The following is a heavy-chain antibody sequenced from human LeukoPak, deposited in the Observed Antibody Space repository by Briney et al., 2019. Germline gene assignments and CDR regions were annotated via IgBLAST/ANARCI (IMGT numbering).Heavy chain of an antibody. D-gene: IGHD6-13*01. CDR3: ARARLTYSSSWYKWFDP. J-gene: IGHJ5*02. V-gene: IGHV4-39*01. CDR2: IYYSGST. CDR1: GGSISSSSYY. Sequence: PSETLSLTCTVSGGSISSSSYYLGWIRQPPGKGLEWIGSIYYSGSTYYNPSLKSRVAISVDTSKNQFSLKLSSVTAADTAVYYCARARLTYSSSWYKWFDPWGQGTLVTVSS.